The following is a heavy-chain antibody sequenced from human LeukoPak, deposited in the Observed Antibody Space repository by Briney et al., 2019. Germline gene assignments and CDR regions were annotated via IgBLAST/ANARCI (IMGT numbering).Heavy chain of an antibody. D-gene: IGHD6-19*01. CDR3: ARHVPVPGGWYGAYFDY. V-gene: IGHV4-39*01. Sequence: SETLSLTCTVSGDSITGSSYYWGWIRQPPGKGLEWIGSMYYSGSTYSNPSLKSRVTISADTSKNQFSLKLKSVTAADTAVYYCARHVPVPGGWYGAYFDYWGQGTLVTVSS. CDR1: GDSITGSSYY. J-gene: IGHJ4*02. CDR2: MYYSGST.